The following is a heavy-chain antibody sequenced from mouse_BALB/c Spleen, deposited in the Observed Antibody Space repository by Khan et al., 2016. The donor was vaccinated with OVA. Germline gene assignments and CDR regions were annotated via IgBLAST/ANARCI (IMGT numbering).Heavy chain of an antibody. CDR2: IDPANGNT. J-gene: IGHJ3*01. Sequence: VQLKQSGAELVKPGASVKLSCTASGFNIKDTYMHWVKQRPEQGLEWIGRIDPANGNTKYDPKFQGKATITADTSSNTAYLQLNSLTSEDTAVYYCARDGNYRWFAYWGQGTLVTVSA. CDR3: ARDGNYRWFAY. D-gene: IGHD2-1*01. V-gene: IGHV14-3*02. CDR1: GFNIKDTY.